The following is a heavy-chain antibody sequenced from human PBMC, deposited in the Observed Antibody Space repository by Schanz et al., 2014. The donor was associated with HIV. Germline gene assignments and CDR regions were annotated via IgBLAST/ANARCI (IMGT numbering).Heavy chain of an antibody. Sequence: VQLVQSGAEVKKPGSSVKVSCKASGGTFSIYAISWVRQAPGQGLEWMGGIIHIFGTTNYAPKFQGRVTINVDESTSTAYMELSGLRSEDTAVYYCAEEYLPRITVSRGKWFDSWGQGTLVTVSS. D-gene: IGHD3-10*01. CDR3: AEEYLPRITVSRGKWFDS. CDR2: IIHIFGTT. CDR1: GGTFSIYA. J-gene: IGHJ5*01. V-gene: IGHV1-69*01.